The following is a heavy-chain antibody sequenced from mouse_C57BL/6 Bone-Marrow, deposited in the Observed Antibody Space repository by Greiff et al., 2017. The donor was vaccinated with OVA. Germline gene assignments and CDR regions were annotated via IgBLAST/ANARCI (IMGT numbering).Heavy chain of an antibody. CDR2: INSDGGST. J-gene: IGHJ1*03. CDR1: EYEFPSHD. D-gene: IGHD1-1*01. Sequence: EVKLVESGGGLVQPGESLKLSCESNEYEFPSHDMSWVRKTPEKRLELVAAINSDGGSTYYPDTMERRFIISRDNTKKTLYLQMSSLRSEDTALYYCARQGYYGSSYWYFDVWGTGTTVTVSS. V-gene: IGHV5-2*03. CDR3: ARQGYYGSSYWYFDV.